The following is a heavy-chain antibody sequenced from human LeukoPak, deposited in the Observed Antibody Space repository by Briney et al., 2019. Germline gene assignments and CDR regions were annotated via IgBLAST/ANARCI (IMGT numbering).Heavy chain of an antibody. CDR3: AKDFVGTGNFRGGDY. CDR1: GFTFSSYA. CDR2: ISGSDGST. V-gene: IGHV3-23*01. J-gene: IGHJ4*02. D-gene: IGHD1-1*01. Sequence: GGSLRLSCAASGFTFSSYAMSWVRQAPGKGLEWVSGISGSDGSTKYADSVKGRFTISRDNSKNILYLQMNSLRAEDTALYYCAKDFVGTGNFRGGDYWGQGTLVTVSS.